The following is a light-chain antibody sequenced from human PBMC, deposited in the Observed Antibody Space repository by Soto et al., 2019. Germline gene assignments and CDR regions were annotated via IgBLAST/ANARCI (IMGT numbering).Light chain of an antibody. CDR3: LQDYNYPTWT. J-gene: IGKJ1*01. CDR1: QGIRND. V-gene: IGKV1-6*01. CDR2: AAS. Sequence: AIQMTQSPSSLSASVGDRVTITCRASQGIRNDLGWYQQKPGKAPKLLIYAASSLQSGVPSRFSRSGSGTDFTLTISSLQPEDFATYYCLQDYNYPTWTFGQGTKVEIK.